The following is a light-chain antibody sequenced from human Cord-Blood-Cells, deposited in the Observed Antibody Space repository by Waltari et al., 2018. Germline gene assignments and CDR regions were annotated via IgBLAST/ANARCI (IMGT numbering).Light chain of an antibody. CDR3: QKYNSAPWT. J-gene: IGKJ1*01. CDR2: AAS. CDR1: QGISNY. Sequence: DIQMTQSPSSLSASVGDRVTITCRASQGISNYLAWYQQKPGKVPKLLIYAASTLKSGVPSRFSGSGSETDFTLTISSLQPEDVATYYCQKYNSAPWTFGQGTKVEIK. V-gene: IGKV1-27*01.